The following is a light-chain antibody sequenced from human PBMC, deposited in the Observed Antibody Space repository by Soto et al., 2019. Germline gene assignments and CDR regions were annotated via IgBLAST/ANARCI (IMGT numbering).Light chain of an antibody. CDR1: QSVNSDY. CDR3: QQYGSSPLT. J-gene: IGKJ4*01. CDR2: GAS. V-gene: IGKV3-20*01. Sequence: EIVLTQSPGTLSLSPGERATLSCRASQSVNSDYLAWYQQKPGQAPRHLIYGASRRATGIPDRFSGSGSGTDVTLTISRLEPEDFEVYYCQQYGSSPLTFGGGTKVEIK.